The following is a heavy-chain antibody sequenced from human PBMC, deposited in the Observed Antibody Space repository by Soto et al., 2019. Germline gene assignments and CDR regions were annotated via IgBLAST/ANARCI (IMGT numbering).Heavy chain of an antibody. Sequence: SETLSLTCTVSGDSISSGDYYWSWIRQPPGKGLEWIGCIYYSGNTYYNPSLKRRFSISVDTSKNQFSLQLSSVTVADTAVYYCAKETYSGPLDYWGQGTLVTVS. CDR3: AKETYSGPLDY. CDR2: IYYSGNT. D-gene: IGHD2-15*01. CDR1: GDSISSGDYY. V-gene: IGHV4-30-4*01. J-gene: IGHJ4*02.